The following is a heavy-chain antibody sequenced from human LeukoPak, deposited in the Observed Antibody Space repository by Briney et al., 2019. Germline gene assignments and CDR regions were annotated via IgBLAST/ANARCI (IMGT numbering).Heavy chain of an antibody. CDR1: GPSITTYY. D-gene: IGHD4/OR15-4a*01. CDR2: NYYNGCN. CDR3: ARDNPANYFDP. Sequence: SDTLSLPCSLSGPSITTYYWRWTRDSPAKALEWIGYNYYNGCNIYNPSLKSRDAISIDASKNQFSLRLTSVTAADTAVYYCARDNPANYFDPWGQGTLVTVSS. J-gene: IGHJ5*02. V-gene: IGHV4-59*13.